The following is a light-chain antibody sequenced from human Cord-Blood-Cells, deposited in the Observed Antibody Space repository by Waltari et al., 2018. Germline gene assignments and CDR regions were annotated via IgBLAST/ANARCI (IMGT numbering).Light chain of an antibody. J-gene: IGKJ4*01. Sequence: EIVMTQSPATLSVSPGERATLSCRASQSVSSNLAWYQQKPGQAPRLLSYGASTRATGIPARFRGSGSGTEFTLTISSLQSEDFAVYYCQQYNNWPPVTFGGGTKVEIK. V-gene: IGKV3-15*01. CDR2: GAS. CDR3: QQYNNWPPVT. CDR1: QSVSSN.